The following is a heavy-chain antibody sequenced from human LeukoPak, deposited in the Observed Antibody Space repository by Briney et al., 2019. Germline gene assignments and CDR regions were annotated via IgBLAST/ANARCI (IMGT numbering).Heavy chain of an antibody. Sequence: GGSPRLSCAASGFTFSSYGMHWVRQAPGKGLEWVAFIRYDGSNKYYADSVKGRFTISRDNSKNTLYLQMNSLRAEDTAVYYCAKMALGVAANYFDYWGQGTLVTVSS. CDR2: IRYDGSNK. CDR1: GFTFSSYG. V-gene: IGHV3-30*02. J-gene: IGHJ4*02. CDR3: AKMALGVAANYFDY. D-gene: IGHD6-19*01.